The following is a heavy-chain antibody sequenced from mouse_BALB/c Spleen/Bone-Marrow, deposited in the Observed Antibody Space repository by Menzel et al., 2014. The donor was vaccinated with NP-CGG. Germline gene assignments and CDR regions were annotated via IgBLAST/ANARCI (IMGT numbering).Heavy chain of an antibody. D-gene: IGHD1-2*01. CDR3: ARDHYGYYTMDY. Sequence: EVKLVESGGGLVKPGGSLKLSCAASGFTFSSYAMSWVRQSPEKRLEWVAEISSGGSYTYYPDTVTGRFTISRDNAKNTLYLEMSSLRSEDTAMYYCARDHYGYYTMDYWGQGTSVTVSP. J-gene: IGHJ4*01. CDR1: GFTFSSYA. CDR2: ISSGGSYT. V-gene: IGHV5-9-4*01.